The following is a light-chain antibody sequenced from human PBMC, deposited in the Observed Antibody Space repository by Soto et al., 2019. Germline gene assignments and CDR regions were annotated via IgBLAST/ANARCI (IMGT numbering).Light chain of an antibody. CDR2: EVN. CDR1: SSDVGGYNY. J-gene: IGLJ2*01. V-gene: IGLV2-8*01. Sequence: QSVLTQPPSASGSPGQSVTISCTGTSSDVGGYNYVSWFQQHPGKAPKLIISEVNKRPSGVPDRFSGSKSGNTASLTVSGLQAEDEADYYCTSYGGRDNFIFGGGTKLTVL. CDR3: TSYGGRDNFI.